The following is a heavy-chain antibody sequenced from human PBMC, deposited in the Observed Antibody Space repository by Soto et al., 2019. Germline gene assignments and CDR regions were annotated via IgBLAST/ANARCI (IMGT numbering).Heavy chain of an antibody. Sequence: GESLKISCNGSGYSFTSYWIGWVCQMPGKGLEWMGIIYPGDSDTRYSPSFQGQVTISADKSITTAYLQWSSLKASDTAMYYCARGAEAGGRVVVMYFDFWGKGSLVIVSS. CDR2: IYPGDSDT. V-gene: IGHV5-51*01. CDR1: GYSFTSYW. D-gene: IGHD3-22*01. CDR3: ARGAEAGGRVVVMYFDF. J-gene: IGHJ4*02.